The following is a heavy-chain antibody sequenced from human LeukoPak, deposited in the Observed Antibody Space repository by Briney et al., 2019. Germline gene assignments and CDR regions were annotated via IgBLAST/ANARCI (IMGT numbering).Heavy chain of an antibody. D-gene: IGHD3-22*01. CDR3: ARTVDLYYYDSSGYYYH. J-gene: IGHJ5*02. Sequence: SETLSLTCGVYGGSFSGFYWSWIRQPPGKGLEWIGEINHSGSTNYNPSLKSRVTISVDTSKNQFSLKLSSVTAADTAVYYCARTVDLYYYDSSGYYYHWGQGTLVTVSS. CDR2: INHSGST. V-gene: IGHV4-34*01. CDR1: GGSFSGFY.